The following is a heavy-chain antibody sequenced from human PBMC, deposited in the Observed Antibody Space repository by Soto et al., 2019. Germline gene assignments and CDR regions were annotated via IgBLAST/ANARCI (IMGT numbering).Heavy chain of an antibody. D-gene: IGHD3-10*01. V-gene: IGHV3-30-3*01. Sequence: VQLVESGGGVVQPGRSLRLSCAASGFTFSSYAMHWVRQAPGKGLEWVAVISYDGSNKYYADSVKGRFTISRDNSKNTLYLQMNSLRAEDTAVYYCARGYARYYYGSGSYPSPFDYWGQGTLVTVSS. CDR2: ISYDGSNK. CDR1: GFTFSSYA. J-gene: IGHJ4*02. CDR3: ARGYARYYYGSGSYPSPFDY.